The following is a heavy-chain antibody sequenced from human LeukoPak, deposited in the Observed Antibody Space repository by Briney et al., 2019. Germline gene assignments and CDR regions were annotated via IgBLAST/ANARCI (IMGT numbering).Heavy chain of an antibody. CDR2: INHSGST. J-gene: IGHJ5*02. V-gene: IGHV4-34*01. Sequence: PSETLSLTCAVYGGSFSGYYWSWIRQPPGKGLEWIGEINHSGSTNYNPSLKSRVTTSVDTSKNQFSLKLSSVTAADTAVYYCARVPGWFDPWGQGTLVTVSS. CDR3: ARVPGWFDP. CDR1: GGSFSGYY.